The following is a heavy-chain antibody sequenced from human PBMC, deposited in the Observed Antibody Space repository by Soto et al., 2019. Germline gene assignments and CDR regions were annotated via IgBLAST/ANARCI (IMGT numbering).Heavy chain of an antibody. CDR1: GFPFGNYD. CDR2: TWTVGSNK. D-gene: IGHD7-27*01. V-gene: IGHV3-33*01. Sequence: QVQLVESGGGVVQPGRSLRLSCAASGFPFGNYDMHWARQAPGKGLEWVAMTWTVGSNKYYADSVKGRFVISRDNFKNILYLQMDSLRGEDTAVYYCARVPRDLGTGYYFDYWGQGALVTVSS. J-gene: IGHJ4*02. CDR3: ARVPRDLGTGYYFDY.